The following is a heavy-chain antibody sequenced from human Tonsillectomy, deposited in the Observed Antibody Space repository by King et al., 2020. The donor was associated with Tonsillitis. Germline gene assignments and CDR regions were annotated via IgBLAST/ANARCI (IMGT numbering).Heavy chain of an antibody. J-gene: IGHJ3*02. CDR1: GFTFSGSA. CDR2: IRSKANSYAT. D-gene: IGHD3-10*01. CDR3: TRPGGSGTRWAFDI. V-gene: IGHV3-73*01. Sequence: GQLVQSGGGLVQPGGSLKLSCAASGFTFSGSAMHWVRQASGKGLEWVGRIRSKANSYATVYAASVKGRFTISRDDSKNTAYLQMNSLKTEDTAVYYCTRPGGSGTRWAFDIWGQGTMVTVSS.